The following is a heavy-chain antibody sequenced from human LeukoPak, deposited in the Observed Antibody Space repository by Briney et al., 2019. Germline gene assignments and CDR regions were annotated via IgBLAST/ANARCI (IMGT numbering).Heavy chain of an antibody. CDR3: ARDGRVYDSSGPGGY. D-gene: IGHD3-22*01. J-gene: IGHJ4*02. CDR1: GYTFTSYG. Sequence: ASVKVSCKASGYTFTSYGISWVRQAPGQGLEWMGWISAYNGNTNYAQELQGRVTMTTDTSTSTAYMELRSLRSDDTAVYYCARDGRVYDSSGPGGYWGQGTLVTVSS. CDR2: ISAYNGNT. V-gene: IGHV1-18*01.